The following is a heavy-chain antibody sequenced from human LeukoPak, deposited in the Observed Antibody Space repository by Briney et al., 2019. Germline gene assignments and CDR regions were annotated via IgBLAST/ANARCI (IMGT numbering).Heavy chain of an antibody. CDR1: GVSISSSNSY. J-gene: IGHJ4*02. Sequence: SETLSLTCTVSGVSISSSNSYWGWIRQPPGKGLEWIGSIYYSGNTYYNASLKSRVTISVDTSKNQFSLKLSSVTAADTAVYYCARHLGIVVVIFDYWGQGTLVTVSS. CDR2: IYYSGNT. V-gene: IGHV4-39*01. D-gene: IGHD3-22*01. CDR3: ARHLGIVVVIFDY.